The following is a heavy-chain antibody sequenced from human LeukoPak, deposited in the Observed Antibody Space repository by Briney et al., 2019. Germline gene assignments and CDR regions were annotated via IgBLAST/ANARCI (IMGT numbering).Heavy chain of an antibody. V-gene: IGHV4-4*07. Sequence: SETLSLTCTVSGGSINNYYWSWIRQPAGKGLEWIGHISTSGSTNYNPSLKSRVTISIDNSNNQSSLKMSSATAADTAVYYCARDRGVTVPGRRLDYWGQGTLVTVSS. CDR1: GGSINNYY. D-gene: IGHD6-19*01. CDR3: ARDRGVTVPGRRLDY. J-gene: IGHJ4*02. CDR2: ISTSGST.